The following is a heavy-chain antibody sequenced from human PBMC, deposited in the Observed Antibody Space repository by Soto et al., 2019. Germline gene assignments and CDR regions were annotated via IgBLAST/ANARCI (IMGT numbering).Heavy chain of an antibody. CDR3: AREGGSYDSGGFLIRGAFDV. D-gene: IGHD3-22*01. Sequence: QVQLQQSGPGLVKPSQTLSLTCTVSGGSISSGDYYWNWIRQHPEKGLEWIGSIHHRGNTYYNPSLESRISISIDTSKNQFSLRLSSVTAADTAVYYCAREGGSYDSGGFLIRGAFDVWGQGTTVTVSP. CDR1: GGSISSGDYY. CDR2: IHHRGNT. V-gene: IGHV4-31*03. J-gene: IGHJ3*01.